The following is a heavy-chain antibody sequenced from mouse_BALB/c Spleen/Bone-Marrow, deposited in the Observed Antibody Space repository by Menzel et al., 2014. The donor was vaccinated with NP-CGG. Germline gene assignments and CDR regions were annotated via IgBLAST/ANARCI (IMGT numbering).Heavy chain of an antibody. CDR3: ARETGPRAMDY. CDR2: ISDDGGNT. CDR1: GLTFSDYY. V-gene: IGHV5-4*02. Sequence: EVKLVESGGGLVKPGGSLKLSCAASGLTFSDYYMFWVRQTPEKRLEWVATISDDGGNTYYRDSVKGRFTISRDNAKNKLNLQMSSLKSEDTATYHCARETGPRAMDYWGQGTSVTVSS. D-gene: IGHD4-1*01. J-gene: IGHJ4*01.